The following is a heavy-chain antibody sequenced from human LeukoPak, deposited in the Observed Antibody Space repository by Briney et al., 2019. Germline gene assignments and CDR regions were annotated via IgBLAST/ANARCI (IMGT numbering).Heavy chain of an antibody. CDR2: FDPEDGET. V-gene: IGHV1-24*01. Sequence: GVSVEVSCKVSGYTLTELSMHWVRQAPGKGLEWMGGFDPEDGETIYAQKFQGRVTMTEDTSTDTAYMELSSLRSEDTAVYYCAIGLAYGSSPGYFDYWGQGTLVTVSS. CDR1: GYTLTELS. CDR3: AIGLAYGSSPGYFDY. D-gene: IGHD6-6*01. J-gene: IGHJ4*02.